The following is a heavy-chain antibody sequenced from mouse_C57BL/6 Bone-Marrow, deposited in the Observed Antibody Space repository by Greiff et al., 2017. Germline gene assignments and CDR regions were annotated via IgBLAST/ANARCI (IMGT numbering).Heavy chain of an antibody. V-gene: IGHV3-6*01. D-gene: IGHD3-3*01. Sequence: EVKLVASGPGLVKPSQSLSLTCSVTGYSITSGYYWNWIRQFPGNKLEWMGYISYDGSNNYNPSLKNRISITRDTSKNQFFLKLNSLTTEDTATYYCARSRGFAYWGQGTLVTVSA. CDR1: GYSITSGYY. CDR2: ISYDGSN. CDR3: ARSRGFAY. J-gene: IGHJ3*01.